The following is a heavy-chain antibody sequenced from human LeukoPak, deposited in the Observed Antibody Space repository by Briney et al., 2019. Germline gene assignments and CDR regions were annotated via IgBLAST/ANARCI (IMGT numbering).Heavy chain of an antibody. D-gene: IGHD3-3*01. CDR3: ASSTYYDFWSGYPFDY. CDR2: INHSGST. CDR1: GGSFSGYY. J-gene: IGHJ4*02. V-gene: IGHV4-34*01. Sequence: PSETLSLTCAVYGGSFSGYYWSWIRQPPGKGLEWIGEINHSGSTNYNPSLKSRVTISVDTSKNQFSLKLSSVTAADTAVYYCASSTYYDFWSGYPFDYWGQGTLVTVSS.